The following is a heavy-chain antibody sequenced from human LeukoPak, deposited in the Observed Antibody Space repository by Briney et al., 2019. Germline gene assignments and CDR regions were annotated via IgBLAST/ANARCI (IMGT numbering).Heavy chain of an antibody. CDR3: VRGRNIAAPGGGDLDY. V-gene: IGHV1-69*05. J-gene: IGHJ4*02. D-gene: IGHD5-12*01. CDR2: IIPIFGTT. Sequence: SVKVSCKASGASFSTYAVSWVRQVPGQGLEWMGRIIPIFGTTKYAQKFQGRVTITMDESTTTGYMELSSLESEDTAVYYCVRGRNIAAPGGGDLDYWGQGTLVTVSS. CDR1: GASFSTYA.